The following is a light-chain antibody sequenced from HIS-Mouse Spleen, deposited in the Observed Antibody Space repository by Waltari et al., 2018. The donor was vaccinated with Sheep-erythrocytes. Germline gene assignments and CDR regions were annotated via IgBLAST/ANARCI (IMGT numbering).Light chain of an antibody. CDR3: CAYAGSYTLV. J-gene: IGLJ2*01. Sequence: QSALTQPRSVSGSPGQSVTISCTGTSSDVGGSTYCSGYQQPPGKATKLMIYDVSKRPSGVPDRFSGSKSGNTASLTISGLQAEDEADYYCCAYAGSYTLVFGGGTKLTVL. CDR2: DVS. V-gene: IGLV2-11*02. CDR1: SSDVGGSTY.